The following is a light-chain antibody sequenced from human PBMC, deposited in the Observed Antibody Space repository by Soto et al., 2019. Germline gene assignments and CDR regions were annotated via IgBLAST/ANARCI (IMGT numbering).Light chain of an antibody. CDR1: SSDVGGYDY. V-gene: IGLV2-14*01. CDR2: EVS. J-gene: IGLJ2*01. Sequence: QSALTQPASVSGSPGQSITISCTGTSSDVGGYDYVSWYQQHPGKAPKVMIYEVSNRPSGVSNRFSGSKSGNTASLTISGLQAEDEADYYCSSYTTSSTLVLFGGGTSLTVL. CDR3: SSYTTSSTLVL.